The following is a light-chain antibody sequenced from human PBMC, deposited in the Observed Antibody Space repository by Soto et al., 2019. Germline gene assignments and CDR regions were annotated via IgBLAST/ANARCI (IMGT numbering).Light chain of an antibody. CDR2: GVS. V-gene: IGLV2-18*02. CDR3: SSHTSSSTFV. J-gene: IGLJ1*01. CDR1: SSDVGSNNR. Sequence: QSVLTQPPSVSGSPGQSVSISCTGTSSDVGSNNRVSWYQQPPGTAPKLMIYGVSNRPSGVPDRFSGSKSGNTASLTISGLQAEDEADYYCSSHTSSSTFVFGTGTKVTVL.